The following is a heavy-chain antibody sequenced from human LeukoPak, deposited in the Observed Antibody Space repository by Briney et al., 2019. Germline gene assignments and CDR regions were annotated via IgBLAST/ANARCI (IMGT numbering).Heavy chain of an antibody. Sequence: SETLSLTCTVSGGSISNYYCTWIRQPPGKGLEWIGYIYYTGSTNHNPSLKSRVTLSVDTSKNQFSLKLSSVTAADTAVYYCAARYCTSSSCHSNLDYWGQGILVTVSS. V-gene: IGHV4-59*01. CDR2: IYYTGST. D-gene: IGHD2-2*01. CDR1: GGSISNYY. CDR3: AARYCTSSSCHSNLDY. J-gene: IGHJ4*02.